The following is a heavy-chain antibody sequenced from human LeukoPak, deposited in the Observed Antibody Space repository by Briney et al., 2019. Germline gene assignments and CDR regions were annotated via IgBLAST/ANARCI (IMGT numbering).Heavy chain of an antibody. CDR1: GFTFSSYW. V-gene: IGHV3-74*01. CDR2: IKSDGSTT. J-gene: IGHJ1*01. D-gene: IGHD2-15*01. CDR3: ASDSYSPEYFQH. Sequence: GGSLRLSCAASGFTFSSYWMHWVRQAPGKGLVWVSRIKSDGSTTTYADSVKGRFTISRDNSKNTLYLQMNSLRAEDTAVYYCASDSYSPEYFQHWGQGTLVTVSS.